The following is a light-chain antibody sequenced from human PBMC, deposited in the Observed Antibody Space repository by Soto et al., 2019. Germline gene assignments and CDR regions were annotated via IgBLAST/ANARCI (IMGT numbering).Light chain of an antibody. J-gene: IGKJ1*01. CDR1: QSVSSN. CDR3: QQYNNWPPWT. V-gene: IGKV3-15*01. Sequence: EMVMTQSPATLSVSPGERATLSCRASQSVSSNIAWYQQKPGQAPRLLIYGASTRATGIPARFSGSGSGTEFTLTISSLQSEDFAVYYCQQYNNWPPWTFGQGTKVDI. CDR2: GAS.